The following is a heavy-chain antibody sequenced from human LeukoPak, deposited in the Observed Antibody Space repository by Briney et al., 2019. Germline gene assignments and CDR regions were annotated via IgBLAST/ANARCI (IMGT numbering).Heavy chain of an antibody. V-gene: IGHV4-39*07. CDR1: GGSISSSSYS. CDR3: ARESNAGGNYAFDY. D-gene: IGHD4-23*01. J-gene: IGHJ4*02. CDR2: IYYSGST. Sequence: PSETLSLTCTVSGGSISSSSYSWGWIRQPPGKGLEWIGTIYYSGSTYSNPSLKSRVTISVDTSKNQFSLKLSSVTAADTAVYYCARESNAGGNYAFDYWGQGTLVTVSS.